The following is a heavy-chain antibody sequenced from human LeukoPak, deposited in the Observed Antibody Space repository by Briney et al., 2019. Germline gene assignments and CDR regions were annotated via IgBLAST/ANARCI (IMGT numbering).Heavy chain of an antibody. CDR1: GFTFSSYS. CDR2: ISSSSSYI. J-gene: IGHJ4*02. D-gene: IGHD6-19*01. CDR3: ARVSGWYYFDY. Sequence: EGSLRLSCAASGFTFSSYSMNWVRQAPGKGLEWVSSISSSSSYIYYADSVKGRFTISRDNAKNSLYLQMNSLRAEDTAVYYCARVSGWYYFDYWGQGTLVTVSS. V-gene: IGHV3-21*01.